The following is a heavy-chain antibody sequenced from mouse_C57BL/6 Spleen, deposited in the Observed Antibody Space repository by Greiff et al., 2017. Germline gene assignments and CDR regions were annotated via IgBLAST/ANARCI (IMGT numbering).Heavy chain of an antibody. D-gene: IGHD1-1*01. CDR1: GFTFTDYY. CDR3: ARGGSSPGLAY. V-gene: IGHV1-26*01. J-gene: IGHJ3*01. Sequence: VQLQQSGPELVKPGASVKISCKASGFTFTDYYMNWVKQSPGKSLEWIGDITPNNGGTSYNQKFTGKATLTVDKSSSTAYMELRSLTSEDAAVYYCARGGSSPGLAYWGQGTLVTVSA. CDR2: ITPNNGGT.